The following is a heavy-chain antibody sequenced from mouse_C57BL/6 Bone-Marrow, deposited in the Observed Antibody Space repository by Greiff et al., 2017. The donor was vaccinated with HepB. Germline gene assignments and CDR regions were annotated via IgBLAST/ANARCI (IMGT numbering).Heavy chain of an antibody. CDR2: INPGSGGT. V-gene: IGHV1-54*01. D-gene: IGHD2-5*01. CDR1: GYAFTNYL. CDR3: ARDSNSFSY. Sequence: QVQLQQSGAELVRPGTSVKVSCKASGYAFTNYLIEWVKQRPGQGLEWIGVINPGSGGTNYNEKFKGKATLTADKSSSTAYMQLSSLTSEDSAGYFCARDSNSFSYWGQGTLVTVSA. J-gene: IGHJ3*01.